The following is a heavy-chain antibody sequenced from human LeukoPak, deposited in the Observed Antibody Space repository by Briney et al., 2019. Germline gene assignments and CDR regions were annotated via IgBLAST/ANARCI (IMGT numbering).Heavy chain of an antibody. CDR2: TYFSGTT. CDR1: GGSITTGTYY. Sequence: SQTLSLTCTVSGGSITTGTYYWSWIRQHPGKGLEWIGYTYFSGTTYYNPSLESRLAISVDTSKNQFSLKLSSVTAADTAVYYCASQTTKNYFDYWGQGALVTVSS. J-gene: IGHJ4*02. CDR3: ASQTTKNYFDY. V-gene: IGHV4-31*03. D-gene: IGHD4-11*01.